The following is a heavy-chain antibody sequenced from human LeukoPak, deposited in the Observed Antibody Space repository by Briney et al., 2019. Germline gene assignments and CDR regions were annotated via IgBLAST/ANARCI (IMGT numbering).Heavy chain of an antibody. CDR3: AREAGVLFAFDI. CDR2: INPNSGGT. Sequence: ASVKVSCKASGYTFTGYYLHWVRQAPGQGLEWMGWINPNSGGTNYAQKFQGRVTMNRDTSISTAYMELSRLRSDDTAVYYCAREAGVLFAFDIWGQGTMVTVSS. CDR1: GYTFTGYY. D-gene: IGHD1-1*01. J-gene: IGHJ3*02. V-gene: IGHV1-2*02.